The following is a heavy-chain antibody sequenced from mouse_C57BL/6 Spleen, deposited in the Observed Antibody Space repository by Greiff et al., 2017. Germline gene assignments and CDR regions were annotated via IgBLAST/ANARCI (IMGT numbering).Heavy chain of an antibody. Sequence: QVQLKQSGAELVKPGASVKISCKASGYAFSSYWMNWVKQRPGKGLEWIGQIYPGDGDTNYNGKFKGKATLTAAKSSSTAYMQLSSLTSEDSAVYFCAREGGYDSAWFAYWGQGTLVTVSA. CDR2: IYPGDGDT. CDR1: GYAFSSYW. J-gene: IGHJ3*01. CDR3: AREGGYDSAWFAY. D-gene: IGHD2-13*01. V-gene: IGHV1-80*01.